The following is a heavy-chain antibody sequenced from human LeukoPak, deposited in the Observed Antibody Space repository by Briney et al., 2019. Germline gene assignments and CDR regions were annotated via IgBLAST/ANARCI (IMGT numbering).Heavy chain of an antibody. CDR1: GGSISSGGYS. D-gene: IGHD6-6*01. Sequence: SGTLSLTCAVSGGSISSGGYSWSWIRQPPGKGLEWIGYVYHSGSTCYNPSLKSRVTISVDRSKSQFSLKLSSVTAADTAMYYCARTSIAARRANAFDIWGQGTMVTVSS. J-gene: IGHJ3*02. V-gene: IGHV4-30-2*01. CDR3: ARTSIAARRANAFDI. CDR2: VYHSGST.